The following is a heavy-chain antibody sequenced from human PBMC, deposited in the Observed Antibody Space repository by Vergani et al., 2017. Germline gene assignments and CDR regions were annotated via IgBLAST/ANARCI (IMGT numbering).Heavy chain of an antibody. CDR2: INHSGST. CDR3: ARGGGTGFDY. J-gene: IGHJ4*02. D-gene: IGHD2-8*02. V-gene: IGHV4-34*01. CDR1: GGSFSGYY. Sequence: QVQLQQWGAGLLKPSETLSLTCAVYGGSFSGYYWSWIRQPPGKGLEWIGEINHSGSTNYNPSLKSRVTISVDTSKNQFFLKLSSVTAADTAVYYCARGGGTGFDYWGQGTLVTVSS.